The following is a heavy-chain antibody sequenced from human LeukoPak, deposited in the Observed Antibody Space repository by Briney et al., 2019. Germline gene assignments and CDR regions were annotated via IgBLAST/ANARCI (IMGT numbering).Heavy chain of an antibody. CDR2: INHSGST. CDR3: ARQGGITMIVVLITDAFDI. V-gene: IGHV4-34*01. Sequence: SETLSLTCAVYGGSLSGYYWSWIRQPPGRGLEWIGEINHSGSTNYNPSLRSRVNISVDTSKNQFSLKLSSVTAADTAVYYCARQGGITMIVVLITDAFDIWGQGTMVTVSS. CDR1: GGSLSGYY. J-gene: IGHJ3*02. D-gene: IGHD3-22*01.